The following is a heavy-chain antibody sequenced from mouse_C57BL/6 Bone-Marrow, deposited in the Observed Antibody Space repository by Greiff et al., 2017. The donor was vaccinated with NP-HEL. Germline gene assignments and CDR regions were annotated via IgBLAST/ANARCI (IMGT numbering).Heavy chain of an antibody. CDR1: GYAFSSSW. CDR2: IYPGDGDT. CDR3: ARERLRAWFAY. J-gene: IGHJ3*01. Sequence: QVQLQQSGPELVKPGASVKISCKASGYAFSSSWMNWVKQRPGKGLEWIGRIYPGDGDTNYNGKFKGKATLTADKSSSTAYMQLSSLTSEDSAVYFCARERLRAWFAYWGQGTLVTVSA. V-gene: IGHV1-82*01. D-gene: IGHD2-4*01.